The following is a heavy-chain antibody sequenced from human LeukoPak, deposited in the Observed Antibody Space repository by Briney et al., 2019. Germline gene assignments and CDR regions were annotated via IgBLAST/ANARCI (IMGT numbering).Heavy chain of an antibody. CDR1: GFTFSSYG. CDR3: AKDYVGDYAS. J-gene: IGHJ4*02. CDR2: IWYDGSNK. V-gene: IGHV3-33*06. D-gene: IGHD4-17*01. Sequence: PGRSLRLSCAASGFTFSSYGMHWVRQAPGKGLAWVAVIWYDGSNKYYADSVKGRFTISRDNSKNTLYLQMNSLRAEDTAVYYCAKDYVGDYASWGQGTLVTVSS.